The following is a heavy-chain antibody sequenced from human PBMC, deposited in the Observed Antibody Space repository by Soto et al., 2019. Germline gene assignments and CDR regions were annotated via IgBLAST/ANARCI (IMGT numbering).Heavy chain of an antibody. V-gene: IGHV3-11*01. CDR3: ARQYCSSTSCYHRGWFDP. CDR1: GFTFSDYY. D-gene: IGHD2-2*01. Sequence: GGSLRLSXAASGFTFSDYYMSWIRQAPGKGLEWVSYISSSGSTIYYADSVKGRFTISRDNAKNSLYLQMNSLRAEDTAVYYCARQYCSSTSCYHRGWFDPWGQGTLVTVSS. J-gene: IGHJ5*02. CDR2: ISSSGSTI.